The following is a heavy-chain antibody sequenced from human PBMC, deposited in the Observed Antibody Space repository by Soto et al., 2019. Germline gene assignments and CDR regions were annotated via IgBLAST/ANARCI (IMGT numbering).Heavy chain of an antibody. CDR1: GYTFTSYG. CDR3: ARDLGNVGYYDSSGYYSAWFQH. J-gene: IGHJ1*01. V-gene: IGHV1-18*04. Sequence: ASVKVSCKASGYTFTSYGISWVRQAPGQGLEWMGWISAYNGNTNYAQKLQGRVTMTTDTSTSTAYTELRSLRSDDTAVYYCARDLGNVGYYDSSGYYSAWFQHWSQCTLVTVSS. CDR2: ISAYNGNT. D-gene: IGHD3-22*01.